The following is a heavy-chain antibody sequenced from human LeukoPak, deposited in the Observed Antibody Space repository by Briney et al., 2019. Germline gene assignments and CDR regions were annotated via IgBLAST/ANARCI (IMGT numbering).Heavy chain of an antibody. Sequence: ASVKVSCKASGYTFTSYYMHWVRQAPGQELEWMGIINPSGGSTSYAQKFQGRVTMTRDTSTSTVYMELSSLRSEDTAVYYCARDSAGYCSGGSCYAIDYWGQGTLVTVSS. CDR1: GYTFTSYY. CDR3: ARDSAGYCSGGSCYAIDY. V-gene: IGHV1-46*03. J-gene: IGHJ4*02. D-gene: IGHD2-15*01. CDR2: INPSGGST.